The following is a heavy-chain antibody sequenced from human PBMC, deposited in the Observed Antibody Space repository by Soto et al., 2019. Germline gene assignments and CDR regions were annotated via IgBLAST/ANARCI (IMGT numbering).Heavy chain of an antibody. J-gene: IGHJ4*02. CDR1: GGTFSSYT. Sequence: QVQLVQSGAEVQEPGSSVKVSCKASGGTFSSYTFNWVRQAPGQGLESLGRIIPILNIANFAQNFQGRITSTTDRSTSTAYLEGRSLRSEDTAVYYCASAQMQPDGFNYWGQGTRVNVSS. CDR3: ASAQMQPDGFNY. CDR2: IIPILNIA. V-gene: IGHV1-69*02.